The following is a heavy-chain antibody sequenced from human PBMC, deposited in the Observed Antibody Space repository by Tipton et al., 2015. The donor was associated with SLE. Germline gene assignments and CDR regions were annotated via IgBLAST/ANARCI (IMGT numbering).Heavy chain of an antibody. V-gene: IGHV3-49*03. CDR1: GFTFGDFY. CDR3: TRGKQRLVLNQPFDY. D-gene: IGHD6-19*01. J-gene: IGHJ4*02. CDR2: IRSKGFRGTT. Sequence: SLRLSCAASGFTFGDFYMSWIRQAPGKGLEWVGFIRSKGFRGTTEYAASVQDRFTISRDASRRVVHLQMNSLKTEDTAVYYCTRGKQRLVLNQPFDYWGQGTLVTVSS.